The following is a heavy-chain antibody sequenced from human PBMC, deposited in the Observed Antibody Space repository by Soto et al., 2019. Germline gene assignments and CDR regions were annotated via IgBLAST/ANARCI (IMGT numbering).Heavy chain of an antibody. CDR2: IYYSGST. V-gene: IGHV4-59*01. CDR3: ARGRVGYCSSTSCYGEFDY. Sequence: SETLSLTCTVSGGSISSYYWSWIRQPPGKGLEWIGYIYYSGSTNYNPSLKSRVTISVDTSKNQFSLKLSSVTAADTAVYYCARGRVGYCSSTSCYGEFDYWGQGTLVTVSS. CDR1: GGSISSYY. J-gene: IGHJ4*02. D-gene: IGHD2-2*01.